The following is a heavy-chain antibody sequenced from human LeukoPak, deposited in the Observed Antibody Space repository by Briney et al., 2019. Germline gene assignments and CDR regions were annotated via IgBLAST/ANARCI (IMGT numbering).Heavy chain of an antibody. V-gene: IGHV3-48*01. CDR3: ATSGYSSSWYFG. D-gene: IGHD6-13*01. J-gene: IGHJ4*02. CDR1: GFTFSNYS. CDR2: ISRSSTTI. Sequence: PGGSLRLSCAASGFTFSNYSMNWVRQAPGKGPEWVSYISRSSTTIYYADSVKGRFTISRDNAKNSLYLQMNSLRAEDTAVYYCATSGYSSSWYFGWGQGTLVTVSS.